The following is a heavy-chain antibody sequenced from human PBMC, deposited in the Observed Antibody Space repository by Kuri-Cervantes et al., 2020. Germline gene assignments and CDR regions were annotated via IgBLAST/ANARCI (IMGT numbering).Heavy chain of an antibody. CDR2: ISSSGDII. Sequence: GESLKISCAASGFGIIDYYMSWIRQAPGKGLEWVAYISSSGDIIYFADSVRGRFTISRDNSKNTLFLQMNGLRADDTAVYYCAKRHRGDGYYLYYFEYWGQGTLVTVSS. CDR3: AKRHRGDGYYLYYFEY. V-gene: IGHV3-11*01. D-gene: IGHD5-24*01. CDR1: GFGIIDYY. J-gene: IGHJ4*02.